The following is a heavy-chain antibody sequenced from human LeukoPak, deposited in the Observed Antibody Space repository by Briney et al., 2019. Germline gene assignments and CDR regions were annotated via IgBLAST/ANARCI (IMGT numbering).Heavy chain of an antibody. CDR2: IYYSGST. J-gene: IGHJ4*02. V-gene: IGHV4-59*01. CDR3: ARSHDYENY. D-gene: IGHD4-17*01. Sequence: SETLSLTCSVSGGSISSYYWSWIRQPPGKGLEWIGYIYYSGSTNYNPSLKSRVTISVDTSKNQFSLKLSSVTAADTAVYYCARSHDYENYWGQGTLVTVSS. CDR1: GGSISSYY.